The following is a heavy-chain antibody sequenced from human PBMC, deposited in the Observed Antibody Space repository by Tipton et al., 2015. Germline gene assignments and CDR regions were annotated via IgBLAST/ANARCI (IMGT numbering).Heavy chain of an antibody. D-gene: IGHD6-19*01. V-gene: IGHV1-8*01. CDR1: GYTFTSYD. J-gene: IGHJ4*02. CDR2: MNPNSGDT. CDR3: ARPVYSSGWSPFDY. Sequence: QLVQSGAEVKKPGASVKVSCKASGYTFTSYDINWVRQATGQGLEWMGWMNPNSGDTGYAQKFQGRVTMTSNTSISTAYMEVRSLRSDDTAVYYCARPVYSSGWSPFDYWGQGTLVTVSS.